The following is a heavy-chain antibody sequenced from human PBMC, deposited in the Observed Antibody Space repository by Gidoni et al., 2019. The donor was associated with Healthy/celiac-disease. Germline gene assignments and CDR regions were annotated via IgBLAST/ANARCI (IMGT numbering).Heavy chain of an antibody. J-gene: IGHJ4*02. CDR1: GYTFTSYY. V-gene: IGHV1-46*01. CDR2: INPSGGST. D-gene: IGHD5-12*01. Sequence: QVQLVQSGAEVKKPGASVKVSCKASGYTFTSYYMHWVRQAPGQGLEWMGIINPSGGSTSYAQKFQGRVTMTRDTSTSTVYMELSSLRSEDTAVYYCARDHGDGYQSPGRRNYFDYWGQGTLVTVSS. CDR3: ARDHGDGYQSPGRRNYFDY.